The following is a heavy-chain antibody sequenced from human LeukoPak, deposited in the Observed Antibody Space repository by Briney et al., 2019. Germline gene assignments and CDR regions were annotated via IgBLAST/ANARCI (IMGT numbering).Heavy chain of an antibody. CDR2: TYYRSKWYT. Sequence: SQTLSLTCAISGDSVSSKSAAWNWIRQSPSRGLEWLGRTYYRSKWYTDYAVSVKGRITVNADTSKNQFSLQLKSVTPEDTAVYYCARDTGIGLDTLDIWGQGTMVTVST. J-gene: IGHJ3*02. D-gene: IGHD1-14*01. CDR1: GDSVSSKSAA. V-gene: IGHV6-1*01. CDR3: ARDTGIGLDTLDI.